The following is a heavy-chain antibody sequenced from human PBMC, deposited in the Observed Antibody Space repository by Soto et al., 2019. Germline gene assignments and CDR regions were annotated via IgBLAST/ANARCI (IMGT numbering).Heavy chain of an antibody. V-gene: IGHV1-18*01. CDR1: GYTFTSYG. Sequence: ASVKVSCKASGYTFTSYGISWVRQAPGQGLEWMGWISAYNGNTNYAQKLQGRVTMTTDTSTSTAYMELRSLRSDDTAVYYCAREYYDFWSGYYNRRYYYYMDVWGKGTTVPSP. CDR3: AREYYDFWSGYYNRRYYYYMDV. J-gene: IGHJ6*03. D-gene: IGHD3-3*01. CDR2: ISAYNGNT.